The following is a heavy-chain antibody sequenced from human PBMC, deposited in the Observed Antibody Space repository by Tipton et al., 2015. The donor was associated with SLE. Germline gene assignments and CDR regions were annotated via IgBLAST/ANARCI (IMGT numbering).Heavy chain of an antibody. J-gene: IGHJ3*01. CDR2: ISWNSGSI. D-gene: IGHD3-22*01. CDR3: AKGPSYYYDSSPN. CDR1: GFTFDDYA. Sequence: SLRLSCAASGFTFDDYAMHWVRQAPGKGLEWVSGISWNSGSIGYADSVEGRFTISRDNAKNSLYLQMNSLRAEDTALYYCAKGPSYYYDSSPNWGQGTMVTVSS. V-gene: IGHV3-9*01.